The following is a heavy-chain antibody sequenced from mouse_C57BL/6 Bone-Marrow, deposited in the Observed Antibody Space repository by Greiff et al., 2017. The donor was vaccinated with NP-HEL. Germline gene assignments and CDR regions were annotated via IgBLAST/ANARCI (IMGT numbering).Heavy chain of an antibody. V-gene: IGHV1-53*01. D-gene: IGHD2-5*01. CDR1: GYTFTSYW. J-gene: IGHJ4*01. CDR2: INPSNGGT. CDR3: ARDSNNGEGAMDY. Sequence: QVQLKESGTELVKPGASVKLSCKASGYTFTSYWMHWVKQRPGQGLEWIGNINPSNGGTNYNEKFKSKATLTVDKSSSTAYMQLSSLTSEDSAVYYCARDSNNGEGAMDYWGQGTAVTVSA.